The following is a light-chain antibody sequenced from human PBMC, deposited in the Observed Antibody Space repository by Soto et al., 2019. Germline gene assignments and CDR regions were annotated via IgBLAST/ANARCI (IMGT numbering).Light chain of an antibody. V-gene: IGKV1-39*01. CDR1: QTVRTY. J-gene: IGKJ5*01. Sequence: DIQMTHSPSSLFASVGDRVTITCRASQTVRTYLNWYQQRPGKAPTLLIYAASSLQSSVPPRFSGAGSETDFTLTINGLQPEDFATYYCQQTFSTPITFGQGTRLEIK. CDR2: AAS. CDR3: QQTFSTPIT.